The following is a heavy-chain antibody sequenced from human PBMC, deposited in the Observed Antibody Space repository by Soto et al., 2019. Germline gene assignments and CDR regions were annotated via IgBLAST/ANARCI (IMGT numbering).Heavy chain of an antibody. D-gene: IGHD3-16*01. J-gene: IGHJ4*02. Sequence: SETLSLTCTVSGGSTSSDNYWSWIRQPPGKGLEWIGHIYYSGNTDYNPSLKSRLAISIDTSKNQFSLKLSSVTAADTAVYFCAREGGESSDGLYYFDSWGQGSLVTVTS. CDR1: GGSTSSDNY. V-gene: IGHV4-30-4*01. CDR2: IYYSGNT. CDR3: AREGGESSDGLYYFDS.